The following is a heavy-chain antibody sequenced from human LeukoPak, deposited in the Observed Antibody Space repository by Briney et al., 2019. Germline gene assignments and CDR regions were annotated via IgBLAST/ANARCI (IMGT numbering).Heavy chain of an antibody. D-gene: IGHD6-6*01. J-gene: IGHJ4*02. CDR3: AGVGSRIAARSSFDY. V-gene: IGHV1-18*01. Sequence: ASVKVSCKASGYTFTSYGISWVRQAPGQGLEWMGWISAYNGNTNYAQKLQGRVTMTTDTSTSTAYMELRSLRSDDTAVYYCAGVGSRIAARSSFDYWGQGTLVTVSS. CDR2: ISAYNGNT. CDR1: GYTFTSYG.